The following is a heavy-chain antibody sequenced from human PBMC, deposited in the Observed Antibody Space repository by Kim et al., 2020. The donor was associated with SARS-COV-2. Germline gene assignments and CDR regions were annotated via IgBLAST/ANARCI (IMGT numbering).Heavy chain of an antibody. J-gene: IGHJ3*02. Sequence: SETLSLTCTVSGGSISSSSYYWGWIRQPPGKGLEWIGSIYYSGSTYYNPSLKSRVTISVDTSKNQFSLKLSSVTAADTAVYYCARHWGAVVDDAFDIWGQGTMVTVSS. D-gene: IGHD2-15*01. CDR2: IYYSGST. CDR3: ARHWGAVVDDAFDI. CDR1: GGSISSSSYY. V-gene: IGHV4-39*01.